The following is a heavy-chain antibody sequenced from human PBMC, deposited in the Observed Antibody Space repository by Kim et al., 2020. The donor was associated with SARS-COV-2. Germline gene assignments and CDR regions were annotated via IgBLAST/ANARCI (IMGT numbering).Heavy chain of an antibody. V-gene: IGHV1-3*01. Sequence: GNGNKKYSPKFTGRGTITRDTSASTAYMGLSSLRSEETAVYYCAREAFDIWGQGTMVTVSS. CDR2: GNGNK. CDR3: AREAFDI. J-gene: IGHJ3*02.